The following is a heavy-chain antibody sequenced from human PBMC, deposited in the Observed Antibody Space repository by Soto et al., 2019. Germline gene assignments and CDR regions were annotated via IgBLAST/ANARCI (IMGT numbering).Heavy chain of an antibody. V-gene: IGHV1-46*01. CDR1: KYTFISYH. Sequence: ASVKVSCKASKYTFISYHIHWVRQAPGQGLEWLGIINPSGAYTSYAQKFQGRVTMTRDTSTSTVYMELSSLRFEDTAMYYCARDISLSMVRGVISHWGQGTLVTVSS. D-gene: IGHD3-10*01. J-gene: IGHJ4*02. CDR3: ARDISLSMVRGVISH. CDR2: INPSGAYT.